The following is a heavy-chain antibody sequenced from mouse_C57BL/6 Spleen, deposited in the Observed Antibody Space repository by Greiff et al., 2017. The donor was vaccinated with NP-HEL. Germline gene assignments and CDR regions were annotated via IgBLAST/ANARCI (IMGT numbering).Heavy chain of an antibody. CDR2: IYPRSGNT. D-gene: IGHD1-1*01. Sequence: VQLQQSGAELARPGASVKLSCKASGYTFTSYGISWVKQRTGQGLEWIGEIYPRSGNTYYNEKFKGKATLTADKSSSTAYMELRSLTSEDSAVYFCARYYGSSSPYYFDYWGQGTTLTVSS. V-gene: IGHV1-81*01. CDR3: ARYYGSSSPYYFDY. CDR1: GYTFTSYG. J-gene: IGHJ2*01.